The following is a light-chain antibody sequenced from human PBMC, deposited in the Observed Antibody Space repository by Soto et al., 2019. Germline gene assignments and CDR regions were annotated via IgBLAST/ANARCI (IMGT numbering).Light chain of an antibody. CDR2: DNN. V-gene: IGLV1-51*01. CDR3: GTWDNSLSAVV. Sequence: QSVLTQPASVSAAPGLKVTIPCSGSSSNIGNNYVSWYQQLPETAPKLLIYDNNKRPSGIPDRFSGSKSGASATLAITGLQTGDEATYYCGTWDNSLSAVVFGGGTKLTVL. J-gene: IGLJ2*01. CDR1: SSNIGNNY.